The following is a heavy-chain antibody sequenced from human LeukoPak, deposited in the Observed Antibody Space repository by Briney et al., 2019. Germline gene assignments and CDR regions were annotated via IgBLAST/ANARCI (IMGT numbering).Heavy chain of an antibody. CDR2: ISPSNGDT. Sequence: ASVKVSCKASGYTFTSYSITWVRRAPGQGLEWMGWISPSNGDTRYAQKSRDRVTMSTDTSTTTVYMELRSLTSDDTAIYYCARDSGWGLRHFFFDEWGQGSLVTVSS. CDR3: ARDSGWGLRHFFFDE. D-gene: IGHD2-21*02. CDR1: GYTFTSYS. J-gene: IGHJ4*02. V-gene: IGHV1-18*04.